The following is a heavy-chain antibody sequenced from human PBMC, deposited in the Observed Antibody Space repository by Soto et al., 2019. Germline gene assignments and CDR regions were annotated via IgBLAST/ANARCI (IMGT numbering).Heavy chain of an antibody. CDR3: ARFWGRMASLVDDF. J-gene: IGHJ4*02. CDR1: GFTFSNFG. CDR2: ITYTGSTK. Sequence: QVHLVESGGGVVQPGRSLRLSCAASGFTFSNFGMLWVRQAPGKGLAWVAAITYTGSTKYYADSVKGRFTINSDTSTNTLFLQMSSRRPEDTAVYYCARFWGRMASLVDDFWGQGTQVTVSS. V-gene: IGHV3-30*03. D-gene: IGHD3-16*01.